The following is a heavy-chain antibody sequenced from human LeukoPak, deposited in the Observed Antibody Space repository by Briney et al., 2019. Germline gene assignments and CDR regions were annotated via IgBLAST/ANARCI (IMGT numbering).Heavy chain of an antibody. V-gene: IGHV1-2*02. CDR1: GYTFTGYY. CDR2: VNPNSGGT. D-gene: IGHD3-3*01. CDR3: ARGYDFWSGYQH. J-gene: IGHJ4*02. Sequence: ASVKVSCKASGYTFTGYYMHWVRQAPGQGLEWMGWVNPNSGGTNYAQKFQGRVTMTRDTSISTAYMEPSRLRSDDTAVYYCARGYDFWSGYQHWGQGTLVTVSS.